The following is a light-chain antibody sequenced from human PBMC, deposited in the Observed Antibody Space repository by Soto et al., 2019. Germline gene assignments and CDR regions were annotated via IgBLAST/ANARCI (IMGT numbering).Light chain of an antibody. CDR3: QQYGNSPIT. Sequence: EIVLTPSPATLSSFPGDRVTLYCRASQYINTRLAWYQHRPGQAPRLLIYQTSIRAAGIPARFSASGTGTDFTLTISRLEPEDFAVYYCQQYGNSPITCGQGTRLEIK. J-gene: IGKJ5*01. CDR2: QTS. CDR1: QYINTR. V-gene: IGKV3-20*01.